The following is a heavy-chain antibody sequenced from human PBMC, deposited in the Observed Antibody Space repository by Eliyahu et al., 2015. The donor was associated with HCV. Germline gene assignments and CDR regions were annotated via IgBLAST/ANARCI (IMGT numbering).Heavy chain of an antibody. CDR2: IYYSGGT. CDR3: ARQESITMIVVVMGVWFDP. J-gene: IGHJ5*02. D-gene: IGHD3-22*01. V-gene: IGHV4-39*01. CDR1: GGSISSSSYY. Sequence: QLQLQESGPGLVKPSETLSLTCTVXGGSISSSSYYWGWXRQPPGKGLEWIGSIYYSGGTYYNPSLKSRVTISVDTSKNQFSLKLSSVTAADTAVYYCARQESITMIVVVMGVWFDPWGQGTLVTVSS.